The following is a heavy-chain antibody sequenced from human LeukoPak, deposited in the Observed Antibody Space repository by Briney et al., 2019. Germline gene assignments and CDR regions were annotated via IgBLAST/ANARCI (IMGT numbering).Heavy chain of an antibody. CDR1: GYTFTSYD. CDR3: ARDCSSTSCYTHPFDY. V-gene: IGHV1-8*01. Sequence: ASVKVSCKASGYTFTSYDINWVRQATGQGLEWMGWMNPNSGNTGYAQKFQGRVTMTRSTSISTAYMELSSLRSEDTAVYYCARDCSSTSCYTHPFDYWGQGTLVTVSS. CDR2: MNPNSGNT. D-gene: IGHD2-2*02. J-gene: IGHJ4*02.